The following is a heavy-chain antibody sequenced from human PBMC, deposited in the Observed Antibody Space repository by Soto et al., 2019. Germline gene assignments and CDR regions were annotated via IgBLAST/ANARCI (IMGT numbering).Heavy chain of an antibody. Sequence: WWSLRLSCSASVFTFSSYAMSWFRQAPGKGLEWVSGISGSGGRTYYADSVKGRFTISRDNSKHTLYLQMNSLRAEDTAVYYCAKADDFWSGYHIYYYYGMDVWGQGTTVTVSS. CDR1: VFTFSSYA. CDR2: ISGSGGRT. CDR3: AKADDFWSGYHIYYYYGMDV. V-gene: IGHV3-23*01. D-gene: IGHD3-3*01. J-gene: IGHJ6*02.